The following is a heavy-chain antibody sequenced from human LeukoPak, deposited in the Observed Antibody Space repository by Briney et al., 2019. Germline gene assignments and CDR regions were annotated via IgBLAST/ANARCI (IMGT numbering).Heavy chain of an antibody. CDR3: AKLDEWFGTVGDYNDDAFDI. V-gene: IGHV3-23*01. CDR2: ISGSGGST. Sequence: PGGSLRLSCAASGFTFSSYAMSWVRQAPGKGLEWVSAISGSGGSTYYADSVKGRFTISRDNSKNTLYLQMNSLRAEDTAVYYCAKLDEWFGTVGDYNDDAFDIWGQGTMVTVSS. D-gene: IGHD4-17*01. CDR1: GFTFSSYA. J-gene: IGHJ3*02.